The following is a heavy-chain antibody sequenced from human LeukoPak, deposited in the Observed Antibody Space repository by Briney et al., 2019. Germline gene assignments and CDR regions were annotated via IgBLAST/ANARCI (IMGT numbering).Heavy chain of an antibody. D-gene: IGHD4/OR15-4a*01. CDR1: GYTFTSYG. CDR3: ARDLSLGRHEYGEPFDY. CDR2: ISAYNGNT. J-gene: IGHJ4*02. V-gene: IGHV1-18*01. Sequence: ASVKVSCKASGYTFTSYGISWVRQAPGQGLEWMGWISAYNGNTNYAQKLQGRVTMTTDTSTSTAYMDLGSLRSDDTAVYYCARDLSLGRHEYGEPFDYWGQGTLVTVSS.